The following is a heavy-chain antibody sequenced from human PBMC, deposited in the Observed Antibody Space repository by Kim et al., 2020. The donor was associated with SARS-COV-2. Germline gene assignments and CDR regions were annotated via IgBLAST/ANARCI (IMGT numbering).Heavy chain of an antibody. Sequence: SETLSLTCTVSGGSISSSSYYWGWIRQPPGKGLEWIGSIYYSGSTYYNPSLKSRVTISVDTSKNQFSLKLSSVTAADTAVYYCAREKDWLLYGDAFDIWGQGTMVTVSS. J-gene: IGHJ3*02. CDR2: IYYSGST. CDR3: AREKDWLLYGDAFDI. CDR1: GGSISSSSYY. D-gene: IGHD3-9*01. V-gene: IGHV4-39*02.